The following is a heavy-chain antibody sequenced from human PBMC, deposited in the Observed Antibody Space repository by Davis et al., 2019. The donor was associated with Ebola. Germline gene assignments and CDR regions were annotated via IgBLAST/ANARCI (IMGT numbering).Heavy chain of an antibody. J-gene: IGHJ6*02. D-gene: IGHD6-13*01. CDR2: ISAYNGNT. CDR1: GYTFTSYG. Sequence: ASVKVSCKASGYTFTSYGISWVRQAPGHGLEWLGWISAYNGNTNYAQKLQGRVTMTTDTSTSTAYMELRSLRSDDTAVYYCARGNDFSIAAAPYYYGMDVWGQGTTVTVSS. CDR3: ARGNDFSIAAAPYYYGMDV. V-gene: IGHV1-18*01.